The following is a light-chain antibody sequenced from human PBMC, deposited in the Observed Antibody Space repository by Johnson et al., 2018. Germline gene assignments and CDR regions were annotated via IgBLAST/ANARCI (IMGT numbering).Light chain of an antibody. Sequence: QSVLTQPPSVSAAPVQKVTISCSGSSSNIGNNYVSWYQQLPGTAPKLLIYENNKRPSGIPDRFSGSKSGPSATLGITGLQTGDEADYYCGTWDSSLSAGNVFGTGTKVTVL. CDR1: SSNIGNNY. V-gene: IGLV1-51*02. J-gene: IGLJ1*01. CDR3: GTWDSSLSAGNV. CDR2: ENN.